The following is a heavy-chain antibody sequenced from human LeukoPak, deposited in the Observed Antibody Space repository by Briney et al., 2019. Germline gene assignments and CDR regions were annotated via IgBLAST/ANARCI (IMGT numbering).Heavy chain of an antibody. V-gene: IGHV3-23*01. J-gene: IGHJ4*02. D-gene: IGHD6-19*01. Sequence: GGTLRLSCAASGFTFSSYGMSWVRQAPGKGLEWVSAISVSGNTYHADSVKGRFTISRDSSKNTLYLQMNSLRAGDAAVYYCAKDHSSGWPDCFDYWGQGALVTVSS. CDR1: GFTFSSYG. CDR2: ISVSGNT. CDR3: AKDHSSGWPDCFDY.